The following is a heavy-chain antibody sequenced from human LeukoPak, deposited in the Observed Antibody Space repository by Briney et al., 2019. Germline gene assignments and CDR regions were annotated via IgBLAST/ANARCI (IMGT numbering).Heavy chain of an antibody. Sequence: GGSLRLSCAASGFTFSSYWMHWVRQAPRKGLVRVSGTNTDGSSTMYADSVKGRFTIARDNAKNTLYLQMNSLRAEDTAVYYCYGANAEHWGQGTLVTVSS. D-gene: IGHD4-23*01. CDR2: TNTDGSST. V-gene: IGHV3-74*03. CDR1: GFTFSSYW. CDR3: YGANAEH. J-gene: IGHJ1*01.